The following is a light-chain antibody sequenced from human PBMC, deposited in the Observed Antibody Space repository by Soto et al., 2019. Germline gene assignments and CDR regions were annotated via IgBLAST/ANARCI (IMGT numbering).Light chain of an antibody. CDR2: SNN. CDR3: AAWDDSLDGYV. V-gene: IGLV1-44*01. Sequence: QSVLTQPPSASGTPGQRVTISCSGSSSNIGSNTVNWYQQLPGTAPKLLIYSNNQRPSGVPDRFSSSKSGTSDSLSISGLQSEDEADYYCAAWDDSLDGYVFGTGTKVTVL. J-gene: IGLJ1*01. CDR1: SSNIGSNT.